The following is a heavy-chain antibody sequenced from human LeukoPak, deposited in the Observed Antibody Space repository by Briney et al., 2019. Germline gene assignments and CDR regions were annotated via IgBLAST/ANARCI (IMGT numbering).Heavy chain of an antibody. CDR2: INHSGST. Sequence: SETLSLTCGVYGGSFSGYYWSWLRQPPGKGLEWIGEINHSGSTNYNSSLKSRVTISVDTSKNQFSLKLSSVTAADTAVYYCASYSGSRPYYWGQGTLVTVSS. D-gene: IGHD1-26*01. J-gene: IGHJ4*02. CDR3: ASYSGSRPYY. CDR1: GGSFSGYY. V-gene: IGHV4-34*01.